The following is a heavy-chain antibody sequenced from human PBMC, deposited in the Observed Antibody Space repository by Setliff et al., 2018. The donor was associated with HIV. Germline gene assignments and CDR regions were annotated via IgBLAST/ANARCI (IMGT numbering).Heavy chain of an antibody. CDR3: ARGRVRAAAVTGLDWFDF. CDR1: GYTFTGYY. J-gene: IGHJ5*01. CDR2: INPKTGDT. D-gene: IGHD6-13*01. V-gene: IGHV1-2*06. Sequence: ASVKVSCKASGYTFTGYYIHCLRQTPGQGLQWMGRINPKTGDTDYAQNFQGRVTLTTDTSINTAYMELHRLTSDDTAVYFCARGRVRAAAVTGLDWFDFWGQGSLVTVSS.